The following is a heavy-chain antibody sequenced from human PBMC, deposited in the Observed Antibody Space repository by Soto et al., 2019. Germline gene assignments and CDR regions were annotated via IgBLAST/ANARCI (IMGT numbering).Heavy chain of an antibody. CDR3: ARDRSGYIAY. D-gene: IGHD5-12*01. CDR1: GYTFTSYG. V-gene: IGHV1-18*01. J-gene: IGHJ4*02. CDR2: SSAYTGNT. Sequence: QVQLVQSGAEVKKPGASVKVSCKASGYTFTSYGSSWVRQAPGQGLEWMGWSSAYTGNTNYAQTLQGRVTMTTDTSTSTAYMELRSLRADDTAVYSCARDRSGYIAYCCQGTLCTVCS.